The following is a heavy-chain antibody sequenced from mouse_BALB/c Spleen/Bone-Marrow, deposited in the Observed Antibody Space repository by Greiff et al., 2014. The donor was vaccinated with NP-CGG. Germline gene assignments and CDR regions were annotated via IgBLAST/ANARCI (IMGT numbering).Heavy chain of an antibody. CDR3: TRGGNWDEFDV. CDR1: GFTFSSFG. CDR2: ISSGSSTI. J-gene: IGHJ1*01. D-gene: IGHD4-1*01. Sequence: EVQLQESGGGLVQPGGSRRLSCAASGFTFSSFGMHWVRQAPEKGLEWVAYISSGSSTIFYVDTVKGRFTISRDNPKNTLFLQMTSLRSEDTAMYYCTRGGNWDEFDVWGAGTTVTVSS. V-gene: IGHV5-17*02.